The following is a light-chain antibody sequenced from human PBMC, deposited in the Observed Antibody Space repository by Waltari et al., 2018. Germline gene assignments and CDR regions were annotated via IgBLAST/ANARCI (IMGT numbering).Light chain of an antibody. CDR3: QQYKNYPWT. CDR1: QDISNF. CDR2: AVS. Sequence: DVQMTQSPSSLSASVGDSVTITCRASQDISNFLAWFQQEPGKAPKSLIYAVSTLQTGVPSRFSGSGSGTDFTLTISSLQPEDFATYYCQQYKNYPWTFGQGTKVDIK. V-gene: IGKV1-16*01. J-gene: IGKJ1*01.